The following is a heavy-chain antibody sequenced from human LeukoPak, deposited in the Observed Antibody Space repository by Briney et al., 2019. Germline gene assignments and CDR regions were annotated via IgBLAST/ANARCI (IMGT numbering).Heavy chain of an antibody. J-gene: IGHJ5*02. Sequence: SETLSLTCTVSGGSISSYYWSWIRQPPGKGLEWIGYIYYSGSTNYNPSLKSRVTISVDTSKSQFSLKLSSVTAADTAVYYCARDYTGTTVGWFDPWGQGTLVTVSS. CDR2: IYYSGST. D-gene: IGHD1-14*01. CDR3: ARDYTGTTVGWFDP. V-gene: IGHV4-59*01. CDR1: GGSISSYY.